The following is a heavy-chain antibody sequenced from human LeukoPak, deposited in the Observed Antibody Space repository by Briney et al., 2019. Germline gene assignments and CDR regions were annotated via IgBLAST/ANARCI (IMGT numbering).Heavy chain of an antibody. Sequence: SVKVSCKASRGTFSSYAISWVRQAPGQGLEWMGGIIPIFGTANYSQKFQGRVTITADESTSTAYMELSCLRSEDTAVYYCARVRGYYDTYPPHWFDPWGQGTLVTVSS. D-gene: IGHD3-22*01. CDR2: IIPIFGTA. V-gene: IGHV1-69*13. J-gene: IGHJ5*02. CDR1: RGTFSSYA. CDR3: ARVRGYYDTYPPHWFDP.